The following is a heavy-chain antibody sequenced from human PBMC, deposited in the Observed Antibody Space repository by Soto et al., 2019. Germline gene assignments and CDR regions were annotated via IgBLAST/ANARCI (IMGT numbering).Heavy chain of an antibody. V-gene: IGHV3-48*01. Sequence: GGSLRLSCAASGFTFSSYSMNWVRQAPGKGLEWVSYISSSSSTIYYADSVKGRFTISRDNAKNSLYLQMNSLRAEDTAVYYSARDFHQPLSGQSNDYLGEGT. CDR1: GFTFSSYS. CDR2: ISSSSSTI. CDR3: ARDFHQPLSGQSNDY. D-gene: IGHD2-2*01. J-gene: IGHJ4*02.